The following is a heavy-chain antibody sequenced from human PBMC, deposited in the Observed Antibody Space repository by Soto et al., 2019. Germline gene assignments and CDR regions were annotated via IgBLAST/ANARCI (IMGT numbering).Heavy chain of an antibody. V-gene: IGHV4-59*01. CDR3: ARYNSYAIDY. Sequence: SETLSLTCTVSGTSISSYYWSWIRQPPGKGLEWIANIHYSGTTNYNPSLASRLTLSLDTSKNQFSLQMTTVTAADRAMYFCARYNSYAIDYWGRGTLVTVSS. D-gene: IGHD2-8*01. CDR1: GTSISSYY. CDR2: IHYSGTT. J-gene: IGHJ4*02.